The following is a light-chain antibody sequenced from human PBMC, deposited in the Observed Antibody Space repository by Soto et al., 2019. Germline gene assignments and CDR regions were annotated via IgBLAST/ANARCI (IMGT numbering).Light chain of an antibody. J-gene: IGLJ1*01. CDR1: SSDFGGYNY. V-gene: IGLV2-14*01. CDR2: DVS. Sequence: QSVLTQPASVSGSPGQSITISCTGNSSDFGGYNYVSWYQQHPGKAPKLMIYDVSNRPSGVSNRFSGSKSGNTASLTISGLQAEDEADYYCSSYTSSSTSYVFGTGTKVTVL. CDR3: SSYTSSSTSYV.